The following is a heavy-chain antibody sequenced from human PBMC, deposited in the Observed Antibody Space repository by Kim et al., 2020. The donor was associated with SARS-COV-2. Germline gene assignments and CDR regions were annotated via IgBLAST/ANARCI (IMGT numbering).Heavy chain of an antibody. J-gene: IGHJ6*02. CDR3: ARDRLLTTVSPPGYYYYGMDV. D-gene: IGHD4-17*01. Sequence: ASVKVSCKASGYTFTSYGISWVRQAPGQGLEWMGWISAYNGNTNYAQKLQGRVTMTTDTSTSTAYMELRRLRSDDTAVYYCARDRLLTTVSPPGYYYYGMDVWGQGTTVTVSS. CDR2: ISAYNGNT. CDR1: GYTFTSYG. V-gene: IGHV1-18*04.